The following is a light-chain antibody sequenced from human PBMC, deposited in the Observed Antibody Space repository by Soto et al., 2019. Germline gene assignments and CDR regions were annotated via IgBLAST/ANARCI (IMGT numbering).Light chain of an antibody. CDR3: QQYGSLPKT. J-gene: IGKJ1*01. CDR1: QSVSSSY. Sequence: EIVLTQSPGTLSLSPGERATLSCRASQSVSSSYLAWYQQKPGQAPRLVIYGASSRATGIPDRFSGSGSGTDFTLTISRLEPEDFAVYYCQQYGSLPKTFGQGTKVDIK. CDR2: GAS. V-gene: IGKV3-20*01.